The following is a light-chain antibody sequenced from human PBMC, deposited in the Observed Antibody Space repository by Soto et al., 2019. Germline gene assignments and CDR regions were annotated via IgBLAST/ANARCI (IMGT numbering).Light chain of an antibody. V-gene: IGLV7-43*01. CDR2: STN. J-gene: IGLJ3*02. CDR1: TGAVTSGYY. CDR3: LLYYSDGQGV. Sequence: QAVVTQEPSLTVSPGGTVTLTCASSTGAVTSGYYPNWFQQKPGQAPRALIYSTNNKQSWTPARFSGSLLEGKAALTLSGVQPEDEADYYCLLYYSDGQGVFGGGTKLTGL.